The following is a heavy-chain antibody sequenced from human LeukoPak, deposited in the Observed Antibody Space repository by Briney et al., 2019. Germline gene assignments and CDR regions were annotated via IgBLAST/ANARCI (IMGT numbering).Heavy chain of an antibody. J-gene: IGHJ4*02. Sequence: PGGSLRLSCTASGFTFRSFSMNWVRQAPGNGLEGISYITSTSGSTYYADSVKGRFTISRDNAKNSLYLQMDSLRDEDTAVYYCARVIGSYGDSAYWGQGTLVTVSS. V-gene: IGHV3-48*02. CDR2: ITSTSGST. D-gene: IGHD4-17*01. CDR1: GFTFRSFS. CDR3: ARVIGSYGDSAY.